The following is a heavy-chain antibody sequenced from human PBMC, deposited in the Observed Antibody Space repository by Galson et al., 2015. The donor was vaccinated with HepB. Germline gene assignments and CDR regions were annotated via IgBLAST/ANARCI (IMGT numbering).Heavy chain of an antibody. J-gene: IGHJ6*02. CDR1: GYTFTSYV. CDR2: INTNTGTP. V-gene: IGHV7-4-1*02. D-gene: IGHD6-19*01. Sequence: SVKVSCKASGYTFTSYVINWVRQAPGQGLEWMGGINTNTGTPTYAQGFTGRFVFSLDTSVSTAYLQISSLKTEATAVYYCARVASIYDFSSRAYSYYYYGMDVWGQGTTVAVSS. CDR3: ARVASIYDFSSRAYSYYYYGMDV.